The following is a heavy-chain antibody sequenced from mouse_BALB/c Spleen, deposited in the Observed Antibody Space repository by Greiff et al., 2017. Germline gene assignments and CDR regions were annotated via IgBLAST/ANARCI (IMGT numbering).Heavy chain of an antibody. V-gene: IGHV5-6-3*01. J-gene: IGHJ3*01. CDR2: INSNGGST. Sequence: EVHLVESGGGLVQPGGSLKLSCAASGFTFSSYGMSWVRQTPDKRLELVATINSNGGSTYYPDSVKGRFTISRDNAKNTLYLQMSSLKSEDTAMYYCARGGYDWFAYWGQGTLVTVSA. CDR1: GFTFSSYG. D-gene: IGHD3-1*01. CDR3: ARGGYDWFAY.